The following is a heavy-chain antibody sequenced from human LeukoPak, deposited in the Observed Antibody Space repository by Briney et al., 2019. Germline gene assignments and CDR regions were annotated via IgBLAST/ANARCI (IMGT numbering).Heavy chain of an antibody. CDR3: ADDIVVVPAAILSRETTGIDY. Sequence: PGGSLRLSCAASGFTFSSYAMGWVRQAPGKGLEWVSSISGSGGSTYYAHSVKGRFTISRDNSKNTLYLQMNSLRAEDTAVYYCADDIVVVPAAILSRETTGIDYWGQGTLVTVSS. J-gene: IGHJ4*02. CDR2: ISGSGGST. D-gene: IGHD2-2*02. V-gene: IGHV3-23*01. CDR1: GFTFSSYA.